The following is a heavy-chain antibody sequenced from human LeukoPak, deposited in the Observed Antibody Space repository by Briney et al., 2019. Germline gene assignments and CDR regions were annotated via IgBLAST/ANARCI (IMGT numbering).Heavy chain of an antibody. CDR1: GFTFSSYA. CDR3: AKDTLAAAGTGYYYYYYGMDV. Sequence: GGSLRLSCAASGFTFSSYAMSWVRQAPGKGLEWVSAISGSGGSTYYADSVKGRFTISRDNSKNTLYLQMNSLRAEDTAVYYCAKDTLAAAGTGYYYYYYGMDVWGQGTTVTVSS. D-gene: IGHD6-13*01. J-gene: IGHJ6*02. CDR2: ISGSGGST. V-gene: IGHV3-23*01.